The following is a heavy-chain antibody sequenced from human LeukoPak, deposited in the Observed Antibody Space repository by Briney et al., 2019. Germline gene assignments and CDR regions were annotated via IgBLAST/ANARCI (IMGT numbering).Heavy chain of an antibody. D-gene: IGHD3-22*01. J-gene: IGHJ4*02. Sequence: KPSETLSLTCTVSGGSISSYYWTWIRQPPGKGLEWIGYIYYSGSTNYSPSLNSRVTISVDTSKNQFSLKLSSVTAADTAVYYCARRAYYDSSGYYFDYWGQGTLVTVSS. CDR3: ARRAYYDSSGYYFDY. CDR2: IYYSGST. V-gene: IGHV4-59*08. CDR1: GGSISSYY.